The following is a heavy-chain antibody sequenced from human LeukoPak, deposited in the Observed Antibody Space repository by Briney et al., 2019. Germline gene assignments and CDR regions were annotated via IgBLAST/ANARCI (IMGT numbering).Heavy chain of an antibody. CDR2: INPSGGST. J-gene: IGHJ4*02. CDR3: ARGIWFGELRTAFDY. CDR1: GYTFTSYY. V-gene: IGHV1-46*01. Sequence: ASVKVSCKASGYTFTSYYVHWVRQAPGQGLEWMGIINPSGGSTSYAQKFQGRVTMTRDTSTSTVYMELSSLRSEDTAVYYCARGIWFGELRTAFDYRGQGTLVAVSS. D-gene: IGHD3-10*01.